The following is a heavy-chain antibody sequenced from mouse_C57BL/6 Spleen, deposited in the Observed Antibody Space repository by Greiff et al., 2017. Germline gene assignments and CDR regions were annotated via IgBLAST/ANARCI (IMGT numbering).Heavy chain of an antibody. J-gene: IGHJ4*01. CDR2: ISDGGSYT. D-gene: IGHD2-1*01. CDR3: ARDGNHAMDY. Sequence: EVKLMESGGGLVKPGGSLKLSCAASGFTFSSYAMSWVRQTPEKRLEWVATISDGGSYTYYPDNVKGRFTISRDNAKNNLYLQMSHLKSEDTAMYYCARDGNHAMDYWGQGTSVTVSS. CDR1: GFTFSSYA. V-gene: IGHV5-4*01.